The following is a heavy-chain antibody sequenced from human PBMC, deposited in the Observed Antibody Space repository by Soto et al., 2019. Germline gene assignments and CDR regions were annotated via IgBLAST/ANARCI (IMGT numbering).Heavy chain of an antibody. CDR3: AKDGPGYGGYDYSDY. CDR1: VFTFSRYA. J-gene: IGHJ4*02. Sequence: LSCAASVFTFSRYAVSWVRQAPGKGLEWVSAISGSGGSTYYADSVNGRFTISRDNSKNTLYLQMNSLRAEDTAVYYCAKDGPGYGGYDYSDYWGQGTLVTVSS. V-gene: IGHV3-23*01. D-gene: IGHD5-12*01. CDR2: ISGSGGST.